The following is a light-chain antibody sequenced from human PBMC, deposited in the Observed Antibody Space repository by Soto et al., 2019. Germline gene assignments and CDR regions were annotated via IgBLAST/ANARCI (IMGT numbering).Light chain of an antibody. CDR2: DVS. V-gene: IGLV2-14*01. Sequence: QSVLTQPASVSGSPGQSITISCTGTSRDVGAYNYVSWYQQHPGKAPKLRIYDVSKRPSRISDHVSVSKSGNTASLTISNLQADDEADYYCSSYTNRGTYVFGNGTKVTVL. J-gene: IGLJ1*01. CDR3: SSYTNRGTYV. CDR1: SRDVGAYNY.